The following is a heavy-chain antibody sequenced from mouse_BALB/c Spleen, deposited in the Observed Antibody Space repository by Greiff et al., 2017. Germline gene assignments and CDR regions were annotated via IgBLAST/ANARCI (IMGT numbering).Heavy chain of an antibody. V-gene: IGHV1-15*01. D-gene: IGHD1-2*01. CDR1: GYTFTDYE. CDR3: TRLIITRGYYFDY. Sequence: QVQLKQSGAELVRPGASVTLSCKASGYTFTDYEMHWVKQTPVHGLEWIGAIDPETGGTAYNQKFKGKATLTADKSSSTAYMELRSLTSEDSAVYYCTRLIITRGYYFDYWGQGTTLTVSS. CDR2: IDPETGGT. J-gene: IGHJ2*01.